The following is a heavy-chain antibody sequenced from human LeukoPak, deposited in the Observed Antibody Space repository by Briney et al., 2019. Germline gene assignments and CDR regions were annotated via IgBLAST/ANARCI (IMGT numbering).Heavy chain of an antibody. CDR3: AWGSFGELLDY. D-gene: IGHD3-10*01. CDR2: IYTSGST. Sequence: PSETLSLTCTVSGGSISSGSYYWSWIRQPAGKGLEWIGRIYTSGSTNYNPSLKSRVTISVDTSKNQFSLKLSSVTAADTAVYYCAWGSFGELLDYWGQGTLVTVSS. V-gene: IGHV4-61*02. CDR1: GGSISSGSYY. J-gene: IGHJ4*02.